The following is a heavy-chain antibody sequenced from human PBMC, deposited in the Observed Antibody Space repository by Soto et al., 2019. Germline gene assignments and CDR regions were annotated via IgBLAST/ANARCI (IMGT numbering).Heavy chain of an antibody. CDR2: INHSGST. J-gene: IGHJ4*02. Sequence: SETLTLTCAVNGGSFSGYYWSWIRQPPGKGLEWIGEINHSGSTNYNPSLKSRVTISVDTSKNQFSLKLSSVTAADTAVYYCARDSPPYCGGDCFAAWGQGTLVTVSS. CDR3: ARDSPPYCGGDCFAA. D-gene: IGHD2-21*01. CDR1: GGSFSGYY. V-gene: IGHV4-34*01.